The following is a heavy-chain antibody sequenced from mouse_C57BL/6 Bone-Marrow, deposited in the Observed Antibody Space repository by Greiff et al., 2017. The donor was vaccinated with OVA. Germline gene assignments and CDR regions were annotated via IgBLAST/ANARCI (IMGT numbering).Heavy chain of an antibody. CDR2: IDPSDSYT. J-gene: IGHJ2*01. CDR1: GYTFTSYW. Sequence: QVQLKQPGAELVMPGASVKLSCKASGYTFTSYWMHWVKQRPGQGLEWIGEIDPSDSYTNYNQKFKGKSTLTVDKSSSTAYMQLSSLTSEDSAVYYCARKGGTMVRRYFDYWGQGTTLTVSS. D-gene: IGHD2-1*01. CDR3: ARKGGTMVRRYFDY. V-gene: IGHV1-69*01.